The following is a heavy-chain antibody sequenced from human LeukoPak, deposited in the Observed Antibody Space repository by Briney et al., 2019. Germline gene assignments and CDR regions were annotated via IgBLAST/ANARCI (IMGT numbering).Heavy chain of an antibody. CDR2: IYYSGST. CDR3: ARDVQNYYYYYMDV. Sequence: SETLSLTCTVPGGSISSYYWSWIRQPPGTGLEWFGYIYYSGSTNYNPSLKSRVTISVDTSKNQFSLNLSSVTAADTAVYYCARDVQNYYYYYMDVWGKGTTVTVSS. J-gene: IGHJ6*03. V-gene: IGHV4-59*01. CDR1: GGSISSYY.